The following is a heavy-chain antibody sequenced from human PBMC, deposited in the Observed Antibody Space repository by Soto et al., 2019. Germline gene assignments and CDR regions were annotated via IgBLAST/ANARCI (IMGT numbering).Heavy chain of an antibody. CDR1: GYTFLDFC. J-gene: IGHJ4*02. CDR2: IYPRDHET. CDR3: ARSPRSSPYFDY. Sequence: VTIKHSGQASGYTFLDFCIGWMSQLPGKGLEWMGIIYPRDHETRYSPSFHGKVTLSADRSINTAYLQWNSLEASDTAFYFCARSPRSSPYFDYWGQGAFVTVSS. D-gene: IGHD6-13*01. V-gene: IGHV5-51*01.